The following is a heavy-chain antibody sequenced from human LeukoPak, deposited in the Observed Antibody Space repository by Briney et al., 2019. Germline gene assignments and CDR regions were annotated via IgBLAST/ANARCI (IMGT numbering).Heavy chain of an antibody. V-gene: IGHV4-59*07. CDR1: GGSISPYY. D-gene: IGHD6-19*01. CDR2: IYYSGST. Sequence: PSDTLSLTCTVSGGSISPYYWSWIRQPPGKGLEWIGYIYYSGSTNYNPSLKSRVTISVDTSKNQFSLKLSSVTAADTAVYYCARSSSGWYEEGYFDYWGQGTLVTVSS. CDR3: ARSSSGWYEEGYFDY. J-gene: IGHJ4*02.